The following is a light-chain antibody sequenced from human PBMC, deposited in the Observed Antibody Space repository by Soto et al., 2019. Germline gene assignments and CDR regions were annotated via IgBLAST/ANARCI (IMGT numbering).Light chain of an antibody. CDR1: QSVSSN. V-gene: IGKV3-15*01. Sequence: EIVMTQSPATLSVSPGERATLSCRASQSVSSNLAWYQQKPGQAPRLLIYGASTRATGIPARFSGSGSGTECTLTISSLQSEDFAVYYCQPYNNWPPLTFGQGTKVEIK. J-gene: IGKJ1*01. CDR3: QPYNNWPPLT. CDR2: GAS.